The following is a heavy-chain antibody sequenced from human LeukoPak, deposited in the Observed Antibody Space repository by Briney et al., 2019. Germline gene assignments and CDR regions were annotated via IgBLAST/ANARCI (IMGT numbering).Heavy chain of an antibody. D-gene: IGHD7-27*01. J-gene: IGHJ4*02. CDR3: AKEPTGDKSFDS. CDR2: RFYRGDT. Sequence: SETLSLTCTVSGASISRTTYYWGWFRQPPGKGLEWIGTRFYRGDTYYNPSLKSRVTISIDMFENQVSLKLSFVTAADTALYYCAKEPTGDKSFDSWGQGTLVTVSS. CDR1: GASISRTTYY. V-gene: IGHV4-39*07.